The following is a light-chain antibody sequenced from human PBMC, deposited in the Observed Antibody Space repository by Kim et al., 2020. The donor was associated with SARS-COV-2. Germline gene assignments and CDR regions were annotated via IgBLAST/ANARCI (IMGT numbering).Light chain of an antibody. CDR2: DAS. J-gene: IGKJ5*01. Sequence: EVVLTQSPGTLSLSPGERATLSCMASQSVRGNYLAWYQQKPGQAPRLLIYDASNRATGIPDRFIGSGSGTDFTLTISRLEPEDSAIYYCQVYDRSPLITFGQGTRLEIK. CDR1: QSVRGNY. V-gene: IGKV3-20*01. CDR3: QVYDRSPLIT.